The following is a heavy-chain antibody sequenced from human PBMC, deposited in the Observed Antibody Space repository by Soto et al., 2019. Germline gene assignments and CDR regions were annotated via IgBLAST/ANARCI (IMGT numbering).Heavy chain of an antibody. CDR3: ARQGALDQSYYYYYYMDV. Sequence: SETLSLTCTVSGGSISSYYWSWIRQPPGKGLEWIGYIYYSGSTNYNPSLKSRVTISVDTSKNQFSLKLSSVTAADTAVYYCARQGALDQSYYYYYYMDVWGKGTTVTVSS. J-gene: IGHJ6*03. D-gene: IGHD3-3*01. CDR2: IYYSGST. V-gene: IGHV4-59*08. CDR1: GGSISSYY.